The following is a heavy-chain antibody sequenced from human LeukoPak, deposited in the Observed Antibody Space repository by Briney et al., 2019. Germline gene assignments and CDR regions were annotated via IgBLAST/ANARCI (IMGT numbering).Heavy chain of an antibody. CDR3: ARGVSYYDFWSGYYRPYFQH. D-gene: IGHD3-3*01. CDR1: GGSFSGYY. Sequence: PSETLSLTCAVYGGSFSGYYWGWIRQPPGKGLEWIGEINHSGSTNYNPSLKSRVTISVDTSKNQFSLKLSSVTAADTAVYYCARGVSYYDFWSGYYRPYFQHWGQGTLVTVSS. CDR2: INHSGST. J-gene: IGHJ1*01. V-gene: IGHV4-34*01.